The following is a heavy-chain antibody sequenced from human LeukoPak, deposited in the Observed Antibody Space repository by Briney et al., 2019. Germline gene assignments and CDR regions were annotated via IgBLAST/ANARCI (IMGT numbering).Heavy chain of an antibody. D-gene: IGHD3-22*01. CDR1: GGSFSGYY. CDR3: ATSGRYYYDSSGYYYNY. J-gene: IGHJ4*02. V-gene: IGHV4-34*01. CDR2: INHSGST. Sequence: PSETLSLTCAVYGGSFSGYYWSWIRQPPGKGLEWIGEINHSGSTNYNPSLKSRVTISVDTSKNQFSLELSSVTAADTAVYYCATSGRYYYDSSGYYYNYWGQGTLVTVSS.